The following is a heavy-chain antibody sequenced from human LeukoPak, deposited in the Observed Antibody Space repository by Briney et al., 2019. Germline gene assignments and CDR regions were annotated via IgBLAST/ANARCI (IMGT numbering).Heavy chain of an antibody. D-gene: IGHD3-10*01. CDR3: ARGAPLITIRHHGDGDFDY. Sequence: PSETLSLTCAVYGGSFSGYYWSWIRQPPGKGLEWIGEINHSGSTNYNPSLKSRVTISVDTSKNQFSLKLSSVTAADTAVYYCARGAPLITIRHHGDGDFDYWGQGTLVTVSS. J-gene: IGHJ4*02. CDR1: GGSFSGYY. V-gene: IGHV4-34*01. CDR2: INHSGST.